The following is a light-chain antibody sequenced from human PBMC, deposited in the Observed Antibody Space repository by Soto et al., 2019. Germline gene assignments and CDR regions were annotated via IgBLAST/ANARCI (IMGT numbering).Light chain of an antibody. Sequence: DIQMTQSPSSLSASVGDTDNITCRASQGISNFFAWFQQKPGKAPKALIYTGSRLQSGVPSRFSGSGSGTDFALTISSLPPEDFATCYCQQYHAYPLTFGGGTQVDI. CDR3: QQYHAYPLT. CDR1: QGISNF. V-gene: IGKV1-16*01. J-gene: IGKJ4*02. CDR2: TGS.